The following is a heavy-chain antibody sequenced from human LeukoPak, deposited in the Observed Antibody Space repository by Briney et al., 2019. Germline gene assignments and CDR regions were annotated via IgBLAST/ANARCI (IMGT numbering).Heavy chain of an antibody. CDR2: ISPSGSSI. CDR1: GFTFSSYE. D-gene: IGHD2-15*01. CDR3: ATEREVAL. V-gene: IGHV3-48*03. J-gene: IGHJ4*02. Sequence: GGSLRLSCAASGFTFSSYEMNWVRQAPGKGLEWVSYISPSGSSIYYADSVKGRFSISRDNAKNSLYLQMNSLRDEDTAVYYCATEREVALWGQGTLVTVSS.